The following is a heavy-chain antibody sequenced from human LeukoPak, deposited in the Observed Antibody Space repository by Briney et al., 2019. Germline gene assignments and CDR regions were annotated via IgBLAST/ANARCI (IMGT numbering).Heavy chain of an antibody. CDR3: VKDSSAFGYCSGGRCPYFDY. V-gene: IGHV3-74*01. CDR2: INSDGSST. Sequence: GGSLRLSCAASGFTFSSYWMHWVRQAPGKGLVWVSRINSDGSSTSYADSVKGRFTISRDNAKNTLYLQMNSLRAEDTAVYYCVKDSSAFGYCSGGRCPYFDYWGQGTLVTVSS. J-gene: IGHJ4*02. CDR1: GFTFSSYW. D-gene: IGHD2-15*01.